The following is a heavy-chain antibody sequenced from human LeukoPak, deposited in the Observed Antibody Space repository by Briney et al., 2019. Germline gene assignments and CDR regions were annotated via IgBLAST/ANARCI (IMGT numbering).Heavy chain of an antibody. Sequence: GRSLRLSCAASGFTFSSYGMHWVRQAPGKGLEWVAVISYDGSNKYYADSVKGRFTISRDNSTNTLYLQMNSLRAEDTAVYYCAKAPSSRIAAAGTYAFDIWGQGTMVTVSS. CDR1: GFTFSSYG. J-gene: IGHJ3*02. CDR3: AKAPSSRIAAAGTYAFDI. D-gene: IGHD6-13*01. V-gene: IGHV3-30*18. CDR2: ISYDGSNK.